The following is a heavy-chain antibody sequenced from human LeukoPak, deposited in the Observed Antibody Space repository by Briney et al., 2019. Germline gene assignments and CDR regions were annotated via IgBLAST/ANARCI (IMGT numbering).Heavy chain of an antibody. CDR1: GGTFSSYA. Sequence: EASVKVSCKASGGTFSSYAISWVRQAPGQGLEWMGRIIPIFGTANYAQKFQGRVTITTDESTSTAYMELSSLRSEDTAVYYCARHRVLLGYYWGQGTLVTVSS. V-gene: IGHV1-69*05. CDR3: ARHRVLLGYY. J-gene: IGHJ4*02. CDR2: IIPIFGTA. D-gene: IGHD3-10*01.